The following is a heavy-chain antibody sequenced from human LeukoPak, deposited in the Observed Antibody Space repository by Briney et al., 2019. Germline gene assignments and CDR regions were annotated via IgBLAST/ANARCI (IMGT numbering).Heavy chain of an antibody. J-gene: IGHJ6*02. CDR3: ARDRVSISGSYYYYGMDV. CDR2: IYTSGST. D-gene: IGHD1-26*01. CDR1: GGSISSYY. Sequence: PSETLSLTCTVSGGSISSYYWSWIRQPAGKGLEWIGRIYTSGSTNYNPSLKSRVTMSVDTSKNQFSLKLSSVTAADTAVYYCARDRVSISGSYYYYGMDVWGQGTTVTVSS. V-gene: IGHV4-4*07.